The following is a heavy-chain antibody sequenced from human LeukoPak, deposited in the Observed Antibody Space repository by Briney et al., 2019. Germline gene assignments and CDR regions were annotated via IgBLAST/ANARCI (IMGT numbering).Heavy chain of an antibody. CDR1: GFXFSNYA. D-gene: IGHD2-15*01. V-gene: IGHV3-23*01. J-gene: IGHJ5*02. CDR3: AKDPGLHWFDP. Sequence: GGSLRLSCAASGFXFSNYAISWVRQAPGEGLEWVSTISGSAGSAYHADSVKGRFTISRDNSKNTLYLQMNSLRAEDTAVYYCAKDPGLHWFDPWGQGTLVTVSS. CDR2: ISGSAGSA.